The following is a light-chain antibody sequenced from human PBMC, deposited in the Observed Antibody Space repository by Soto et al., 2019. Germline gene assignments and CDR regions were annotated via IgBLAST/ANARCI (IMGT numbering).Light chain of an antibody. Sequence: EIVLTQSPATLSLSPGERATLSCRASQSIRSPFLAWYQQKPGQAPRLFIHGASSRATGIPDRFSGSGSGTDFTLSISRLEPEDFAVYYCVSDEWTFGSGTKVE. V-gene: IGKV3-20*01. CDR2: GAS. CDR1: QSIRSPF. CDR3: VSDEWT. J-gene: IGKJ1*01.